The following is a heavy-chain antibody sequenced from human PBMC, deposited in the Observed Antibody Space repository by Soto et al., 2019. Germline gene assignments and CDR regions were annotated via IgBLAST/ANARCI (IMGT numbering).Heavy chain of an antibody. CDR1: GYSFTTYW. V-gene: IGHV5-51*01. CDR2: IYPGDSDT. D-gene: IGHD3-10*01. CDR3: PRHSTSAPKDY. Sequence: GESLKISCKGSGYSFTTYWIDWVRQMPGKGVEWVGIIYPGDSDTRYSPSVEGDVTISVDKSISTAFLQSNSLKASDNAIYYCPRHSTSAPKDYWGQGTLVTVSS. J-gene: IGHJ4*01.